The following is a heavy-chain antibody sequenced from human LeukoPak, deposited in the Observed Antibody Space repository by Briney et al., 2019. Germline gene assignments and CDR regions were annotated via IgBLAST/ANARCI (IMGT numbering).Heavy chain of an antibody. J-gene: IGHJ4*02. CDR2: IYYSGRT. CDR1: GGSISSYY. CDR3: ARCDSSGYLNYYFDY. D-gene: IGHD3-22*01. V-gene: IGHV4-59*08. Sequence: PSETLSLTCTVSGGSISSYYWSWIRQPPGKGLEWIGYIYYSGRTNYNPSLKSRVTILVDSSKNQFSLKLSSVTAADTAVYYCARCDSSGYLNYYFDYWGQGTLVTVSS.